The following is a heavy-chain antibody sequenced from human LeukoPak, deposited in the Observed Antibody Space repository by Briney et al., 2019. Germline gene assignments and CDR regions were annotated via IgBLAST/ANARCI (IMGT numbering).Heavy chain of an antibody. D-gene: IGHD2-21*01. Sequence: GGSLRLSCVGSGFTVRSHAMSWVRQAPEKGLELVSGIYENGGTTYYADSVKGRFSISRDNSKNTLYLQMDSLRGEDTAVYYCAKDFRIGYSAHFDYWGEGALVTVSS. CDR1: GFTVRSHA. CDR3: AKDFRIGYSAHFDY. J-gene: IGHJ4*02. V-gene: IGHV3-23*01. CDR2: IYENGGTT.